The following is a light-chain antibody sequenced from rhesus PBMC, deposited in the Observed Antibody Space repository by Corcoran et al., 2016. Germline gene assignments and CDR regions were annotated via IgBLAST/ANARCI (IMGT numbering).Light chain of an antibody. CDR2: RAS. V-gene: IGKV1-69*01. J-gene: IGKJ4*01. Sequence: DIQMTQSPSSLSASVGDRVTITCRASQGISNWLAWYQQKPGKAPKLLIYRASNLETGVPSRFRGSGSGTDFTLTIRSLQPEDIATYYCQQHDNSPLTFGGGTKVELK. CDR1: QGISNW. CDR3: QQHDNSPLT.